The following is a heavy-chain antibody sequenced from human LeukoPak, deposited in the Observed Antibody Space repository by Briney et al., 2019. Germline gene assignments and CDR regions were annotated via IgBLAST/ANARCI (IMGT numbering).Heavy chain of an antibody. V-gene: IGHV3-66*01. CDR2: IYSGGST. Sequence: GGSLRLSCAASGFTVSSNYMSWVRQAPGKGLEWVSVIYSGGSTYYADSVKGRFTISRDNSKNTLYLQMNSLRAEDTAVYHCARDPYYYDSSGYYVAYWGQGTLVTVSS. CDR1: GFTVSSNY. J-gene: IGHJ4*02. D-gene: IGHD3-22*01. CDR3: ARDPYYYDSSGYYVAY.